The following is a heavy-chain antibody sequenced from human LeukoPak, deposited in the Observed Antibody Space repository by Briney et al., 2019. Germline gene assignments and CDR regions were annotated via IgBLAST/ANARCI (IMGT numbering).Heavy chain of an antibody. CDR2: IYPGDSNP. CDR1: GYSFTSYW. CDR3: ARQDSWPAYYFYY. Sequence: GESLKISCKGSGYSFTSYWIGWGRQMPGKSLEWMGIIYPGDSNPRYSPSFQGQVTISTDKSISTAYLQWSSLKASDTAMYYCARQDSWPAYYFYYWGQGTLVTVSS. D-gene: IGHD2-15*01. V-gene: IGHV5-51*01. J-gene: IGHJ4*02.